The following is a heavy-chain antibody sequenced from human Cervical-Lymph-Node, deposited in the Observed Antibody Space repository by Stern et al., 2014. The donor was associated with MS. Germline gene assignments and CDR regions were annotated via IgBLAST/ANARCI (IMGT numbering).Heavy chain of an antibody. J-gene: IGHJ4*02. Sequence: EVQLVESGGGLVQPGGSLRLSCAASGFTFSNYWMNWVRQSPITGLEWVATMNQDGSEIYSVDSVKGRFTISRDNAKNSLYLQMNSLRAEDTAVYYCARGTASPGLDYWGQGTLVTVSS. CDR1: GFTFSNYW. V-gene: IGHV3-7*01. CDR2: MNQDGSEI. CDR3: ARGTASPGLDY.